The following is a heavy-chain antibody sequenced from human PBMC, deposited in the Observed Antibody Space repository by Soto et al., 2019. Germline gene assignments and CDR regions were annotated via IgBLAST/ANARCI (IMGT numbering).Heavy chain of an antibody. CDR1: GGSFSGYY. V-gene: IGHV4-34*01. J-gene: IGHJ6*03. Sequence: QVQLQQWGAGLLKPSETLSLTCAVYGGSFSGYYWSWIRQPPGKGLEWSGEINHSGSTNYNPSLTSRVTISVDTSKNQFSLKLSSVTAADTAVYYCARGELRYFDWLPNYYYYMDVWGKGTTVTVSS. CDR3: ARGELRYFDWLPNYYYYMDV. CDR2: INHSGST. D-gene: IGHD3-9*01.